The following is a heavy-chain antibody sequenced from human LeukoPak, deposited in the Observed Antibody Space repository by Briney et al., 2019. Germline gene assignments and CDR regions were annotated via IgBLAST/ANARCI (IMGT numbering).Heavy chain of an antibody. CDR2: IYYSGST. J-gene: IGHJ4*02. Sequence: PSETLSLTCSVSGGSISTYYWSWIRQPPGRGLEWIGYIYYSGSTSYNPSLKSRVTISLDTSKSQFSLELSSVTAADTAVYYCARHGIVDSSRKYHFDYWGQGTLVTVSS. CDR3: ARHGIVDSSRKYHFDY. V-gene: IGHV4-59*08. CDR1: GGSISTYY. D-gene: IGHD6-13*01.